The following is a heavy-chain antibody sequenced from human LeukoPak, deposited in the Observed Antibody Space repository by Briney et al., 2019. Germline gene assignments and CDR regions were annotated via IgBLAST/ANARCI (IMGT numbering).Heavy chain of an antibody. CDR2: IYYSGST. J-gene: IGHJ4*02. V-gene: IGHV4-39*07. CDR3: ARGGYDFLDY. CDR1: GGSISSSSYY. Sequence: PSETLSLTCTVSGGSISSSSYYWGWIRQPPGTGLEWIGSIYYSGSTYYNPSLKSRVTISVDTSKNQFSLKLSSVTAADTAVYYCARGGYDFLDYWGQGTLVTVSS. D-gene: IGHD3-3*01.